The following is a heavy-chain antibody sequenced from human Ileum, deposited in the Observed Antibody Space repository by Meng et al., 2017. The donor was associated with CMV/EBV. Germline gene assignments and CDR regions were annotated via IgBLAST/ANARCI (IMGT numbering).Heavy chain of an antibody. CDR2: TTHSGRA. V-gene: IGHV4-34*01. CDR1: GASFTDYY. D-gene: IGHD3-10*01. CDR3: ARGLASGWPDY. Sequence: QVQVQQWGAGLLKPSEALSLTCAVFGASFTDYYTTWFRQSPGKGMEWVGETTHSGRAYYSSSLTGRATISVDMSKYQFSLKLPSVTAADTAIYYCARGLASGWPDYWGQGTLVTVSS. J-gene: IGHJ4*02.